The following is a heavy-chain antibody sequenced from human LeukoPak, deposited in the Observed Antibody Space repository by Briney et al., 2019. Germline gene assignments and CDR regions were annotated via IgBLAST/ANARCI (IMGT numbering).Heavy chain of an antibody. CDR3: ASSSYSCSSS. V-gene: IGHV3-7*01. CDR2: INEDGSEK. Sequence: PGGSLRLSCAASGFTFNSYWMIWVRQAPGKGLEWVANINEDGSEKYYVGSVEGRFTISRDNAKNSVLLQMNSLRADDTAMYYCASSSYSCSSSWGQGTLVTVSS. J-gene: IGHJ5*02. D-gene: IGHD3-10*01. CDR1: GFTFNSYW.